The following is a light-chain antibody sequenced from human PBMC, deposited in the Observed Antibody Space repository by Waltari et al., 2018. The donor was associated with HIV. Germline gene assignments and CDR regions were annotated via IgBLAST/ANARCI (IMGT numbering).Light chain of an antibody. V-gene: IGLV1-36*01. CDR1: SSNIGING. CDR3: AAWDDSLNGLV. Sequence: QSVLTQPPSVSGVPRQRVTISCSGSSSNIGINGVNWYQHPPRKAPRLLIYYDDLLPSGVSDRFFGSKSGTSASLAISGLQSEDEGDYYCAAWDDSLNGLVFGGGTKLTVL. CDR2: YDD. J-gene: IGLJ2*01.